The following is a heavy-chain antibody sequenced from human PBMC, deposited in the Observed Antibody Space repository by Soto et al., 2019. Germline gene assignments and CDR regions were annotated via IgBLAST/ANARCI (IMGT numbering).Heavy chain of an antibody. CDR3: AKIRLRGYIDY. CDR1: GFTFSSYA. Sequence: PGGSLRLSCAASGFTFSSYAMSWVRQAPGKGLEWVSAISGSGGSTYYADSVTGRFTISRDNSKNTLYLRMNSLRAEDTAVYYGAKIRLRGYIDYWGQGTLVTVSS. J-gene: IGHJ4*02. V-gene: IGHV3-23*01. D-gene: IGHD4-17*01. CDR2: ISGSGGST.